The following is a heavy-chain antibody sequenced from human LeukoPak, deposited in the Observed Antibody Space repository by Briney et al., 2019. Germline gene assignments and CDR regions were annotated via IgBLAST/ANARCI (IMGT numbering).Heavy chain of an antibody. J-gene: IGHJ6*03. CDR3: AKEDRVGATGLYYYYYMDV. CDR1: GFTFSSYW. CDR2: IKQDGSEK. V-gene: IGHV3-7*03. D-gene: IGHD1-26*01. Sequence: PGGSLRLSCAASGFTFSSYWMSWVRQAPGKGPEWVANIKQDGSEKYYVDSVKGRFTISRDNAKNSLYLQMNSLRAEDTAVYYCAKEDRVGATGLYYYYYMDVWGKGTTVTISS.